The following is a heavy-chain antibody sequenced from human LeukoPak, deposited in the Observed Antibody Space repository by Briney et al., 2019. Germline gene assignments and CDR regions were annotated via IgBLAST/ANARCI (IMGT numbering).Heavy chain of an antibody. D-gene: IGHD3-22*01. CDR3: AKDRLDSSGYGFLGCFDI. V-gene: IGHV3-23*01. CDR2: ISGSGGST. J-gene: IGHJ3*02. Sequence: GESLRLSCAVSGLTFGRYAIHWVRQAPGKGLEWVSAISGSGGSTYYADSVKGRFTISRDNSKNTLYLQMNSLRAEDTAVYYCAKDRLDSSGYGFLGCFDIWGQGTMVTVSS. CDR1: GLTFGRYA.